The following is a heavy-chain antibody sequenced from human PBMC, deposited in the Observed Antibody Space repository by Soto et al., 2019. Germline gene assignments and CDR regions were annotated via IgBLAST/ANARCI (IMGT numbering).Heavy chain of an antibody. CDR3: ARVKDCSSTSCYGWFDP. CDR1: SGSISSSNW. Sequence: PSETLSLTYAVSSGSISSSNWWSWVRQPPGKGLEWIGEIYHSGSTNYNPSLKSRVTISVDKSKNQFSLKLSSVTAADTAVYYCARVKDCSSTSCYGWFDPWGQGTLVTVSS. CDR2: IYHSGST. J-gene: IGHJ5*02. V-gene: IGHV4-4*02. D-gene: IGHD2-2*01.